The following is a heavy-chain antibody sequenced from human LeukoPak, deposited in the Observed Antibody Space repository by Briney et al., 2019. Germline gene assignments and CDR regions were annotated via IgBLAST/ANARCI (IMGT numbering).Heavy chain of an antibody. V-gene: IGHV3-64D*06. D-gene: IGHD2-15*01. CDR3: VKDRCSGGSCYSAPFDY. CDR2: ISSNGGST. CDR1: GFTFSSYA. J-gene: IGHJ4*02. Sequence: GGSLRLSGSASGFTFSSYAMHWVRQAPGKGLEYVSAISSNGGSTYYADSVKGRFTISRDNSKNTLYLQMSSLRAEDTAVYYCVKDRCSGGSCYSAPFDYWGQGTLVTVSS.